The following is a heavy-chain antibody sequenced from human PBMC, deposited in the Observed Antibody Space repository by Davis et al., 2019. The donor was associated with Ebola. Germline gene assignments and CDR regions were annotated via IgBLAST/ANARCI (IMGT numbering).Heavy chain of an antibody. J-gene: IGHJ6*02. CDR2: INPSGGST. Sequence: AASVKVSCKASGYTFTSYYMHWVRQAPGQGLEWMGIINPSGGSTSYAQKFQGRVTMTRDTSTSTVYMELSSLRSEDTAVYYCARGMVQGVTRSGYYYGMDVWGQGTTVTVSS. V-gene: IGHV1-46*01. CDR1: GYTFTSYY. CDR3: ARGMVQGVTRSGYYYGMDV. D-gene: IGHD3-10*01.